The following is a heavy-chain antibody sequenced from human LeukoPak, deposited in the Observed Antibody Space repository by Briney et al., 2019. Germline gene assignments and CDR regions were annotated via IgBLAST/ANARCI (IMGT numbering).Heavy chain of an antibody. J-gene: IGHJ4*02. Sequence: GSLRLSCAASGFTFSNYAMTWVRQAPEKGLEWVSAISAGSGSTYYADSVKGRFTIYRDNSRNTLYLQMNSLRAEDTALYYCAKPLRDDFWIAYGYWGQGTLVTVSS. CDR1: GFTFSNYA. D-gene: IGHD3-3*01. CDR3: AKPLRDDFWIAYGY. CDR2: ISAGSGST. V-gene: IGHV3-23*01.